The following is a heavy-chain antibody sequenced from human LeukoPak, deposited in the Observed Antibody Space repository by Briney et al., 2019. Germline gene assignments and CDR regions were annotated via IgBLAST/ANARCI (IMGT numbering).Heavy chain of an antibody. CDR3: ARGRWLQLPDY. Sequence: SETLSLTCTVSGGSISGYFWSWIRQPPGKGLEWIGSIYYSGSTNYNPSLKSRVTISVDTPKNQFSLKLSSVTAADTAVYYCARGRWLQLPDYWGQGTLVTVSS. CDR1: GGSISGYF. J-gene: IGHJ4*02. D-gene: IGHD5-24*01. CDR2: IYYSGST. V-gene: IGHV4-59*01.